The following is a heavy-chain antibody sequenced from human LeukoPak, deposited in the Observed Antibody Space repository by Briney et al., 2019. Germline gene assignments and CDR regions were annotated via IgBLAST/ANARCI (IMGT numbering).Heavy chain of an antibody. CDR2: IKSNLDDGTA. D-gene: IGHD3-3*01. CDR3: STDFSHFDFSSGYYSY. V-gene: IGHV3-15*01. Sequence: GGSLRLSCAASGFGFNNAWMIWVRQTPGKGLEWVGRIKSNLDDGTADYATPVKGRLIISRDDSKNTLYLQMSSLKIEDTAVYYCSTDFSHFDFSSGYYSYWGQGTLVTV. J-gene: IGHJ4*02. CDR1: GFGFNNAW.